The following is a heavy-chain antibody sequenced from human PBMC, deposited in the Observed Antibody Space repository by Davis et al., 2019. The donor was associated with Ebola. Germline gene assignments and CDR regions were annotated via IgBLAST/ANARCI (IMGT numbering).Heavy chain of an antibody. CDR1: GFTFSPDT. CDR2: INQDGSSK. Sequence: GGSLRLSCAASGFTFSPDTMNWVRQAPGKGLEWVANINQDGSSKNYLGSVKGRFTISRDNARNTLYLQMNNLRADDTAEYKCARVANIDESFDCWGQGSLVTVSS. V-gene: IGHV3-7*04. CDR3: ARVANIDESFDC. J-gene: IGHJ4*02.